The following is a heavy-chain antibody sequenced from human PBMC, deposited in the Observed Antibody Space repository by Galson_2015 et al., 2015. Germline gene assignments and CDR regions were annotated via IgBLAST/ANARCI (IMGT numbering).Heavy chain of an antibody. D-gene: IGHD3-16*01. J-gene: IGHJ4*02. CDR2: ITGNGSNK. Sequence: SLRLSCAASGFIFSNYAVNWVRQPPGKGLEWVASITGNGSNKYYADSVKGRFTISRDNSKNTLYLQMNSLRAEDTAVYYCAKDVALWGSPVDYFDYWGQGTLVTVSS. CDR1: GFIFSNYA. CDR3: AKDVALWGSPVDYFDY. V-gene: IGHV3-23*01.